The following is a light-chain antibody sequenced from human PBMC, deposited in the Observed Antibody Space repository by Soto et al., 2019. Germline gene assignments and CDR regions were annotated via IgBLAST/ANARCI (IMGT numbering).Light chain of an antibody. V-gene: IGKV1-5*01. J-gene: IGKJ1*01. Sequence: DIQMTQSPSSLSASVGDRVTITCRASQSISRWLAWYQQKPGKAPNLLIYDGSSLDYGVPSRFSGGGSGTEFTLTISSLQPDDFATYYCQQYKTPWTFGQGTKVDI. CDR1: QSISRW. CDR3: QQYKTPWT. CDR2: DGS.